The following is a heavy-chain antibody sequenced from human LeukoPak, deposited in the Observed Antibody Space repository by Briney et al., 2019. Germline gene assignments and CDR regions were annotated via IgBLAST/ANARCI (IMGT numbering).Heavy chain of an antibody. J-gene: IGHJ6*03. CDR1: GYTFTSYY. CDR2: VNPSGGST. D-gene: IGHD1-26*01. CDR3: ARDRGSPGDYYYMDV. V-gene: IGHV1-46*01. Sequence: ASVKVSCKASGYTFTSYYMHWVRPAPGQGLEWMGIVNPSGGSTSYAQKFQGRVTMTRDTSTSTVYMELSSLRSEDTAVYYCARDRGSPGDYYYMDVWGKGTTVTVSS.